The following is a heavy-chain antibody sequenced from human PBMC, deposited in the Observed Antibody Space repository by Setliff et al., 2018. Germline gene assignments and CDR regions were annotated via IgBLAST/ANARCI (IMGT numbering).Heavy chain of an antibody. J-gene: IGHJ4*02. CDR2: ISGHNGNT. CDR1: GYTFNDYG. D-gene: IGHD3-3*01. Sequence: ASVKVSCKTSGYTFNDYGIAWVRQAPGQGPEWMGCISGHNGNTYYSPKFDGRVTLTTDTSTSTAYMELRGLDSDDTAVYYCSRLVRFCLRTSCHRLSGGEFWGQGTLVTVSS. CDR3: SRLVRFCLRTSCHRLSGGEF. V-gene: IGHV1-18*01.